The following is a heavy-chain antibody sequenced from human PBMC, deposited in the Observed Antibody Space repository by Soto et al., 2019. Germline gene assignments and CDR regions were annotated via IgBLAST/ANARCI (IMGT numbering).Heavy chain of an antibody. CDR2: IYHSGST. CDR1: DYSISSLYY. D-gene: IGHD6-19*01. V-gene: IGHV4-38-2*01. Sequence: SETLSLTCAVSDYSISSLYYWGWIRQPPGKGLEWIGNIYHSGSTYYNPSLKSRVSISVDTSKNQFSLKLNSVTAADTAVYYCAGSRVAGRYGMDVWGQGTTVTVSS. CDR3: AGSRVAGRYGMDV. J-gene: IGHJ6*02.